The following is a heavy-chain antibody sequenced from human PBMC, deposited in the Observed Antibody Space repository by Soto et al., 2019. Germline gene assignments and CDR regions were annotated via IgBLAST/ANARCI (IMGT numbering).Heavy chain of an antibody. J-gene: IGHJ3*02. Sequence: ASVKVSCKVSGYTLTELSMHWVRQAPGKGLEWMGGFDPEDGETIYAQKFQGRVTMTEDTSTDTAYMELSSLRSEDTAVYYCATGEQQLSHDAFDIWGQGTMVTVSS. CDR3: ATGEQQLSHDAFDI. D-gene: IGHD6-13*01. CDR1: GYTLTELS. CDR2: FDPEDGET. V-gene: IGHV1-24*01.